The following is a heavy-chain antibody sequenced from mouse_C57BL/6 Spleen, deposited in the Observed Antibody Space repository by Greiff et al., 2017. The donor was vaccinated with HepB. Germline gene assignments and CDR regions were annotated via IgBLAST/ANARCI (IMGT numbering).Heavy chain of an antibody. J-gene: IGHJ2*01. D-gene: IGHD2-2*01. CDR3: ASEEGYDENYFDY. CDR1: GFTFSDYG. Sequence: EVKLMESGGGLVKPGGSLKLSCAASGFTFSDYGMHWVRQAPEKGLEWVAYISSGSSTIYYADKVKGRFTISRDNAKNTRFLQMTSLRSADTAMYYCASEEGYDENYFDYWGQGTTLTVSS. V-gene: IGHV5-17*01. CDR2: ISSGSSTI.